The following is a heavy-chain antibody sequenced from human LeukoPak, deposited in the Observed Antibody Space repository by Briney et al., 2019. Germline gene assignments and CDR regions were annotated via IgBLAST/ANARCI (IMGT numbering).Heavy chain of an antibody. D-gene: IGHD2-2*01. CDR2: IYYSGST. Sequence: SETLSLTCTVSGGSISSYYWSWIRQPPGKGLEWIGYIYYSGSTNYNPSLKSRVTISVDTSKNQFSLKLSSVTAADTAVYYCARTIVVVPAATHHFDYWGQGTLVTVSS. CDR3: ARTIVVVPAATHHFDY. V-gene: IGHV4-59*08. J-gene: IGHJ4*02. CDR1: GGSISSYY.